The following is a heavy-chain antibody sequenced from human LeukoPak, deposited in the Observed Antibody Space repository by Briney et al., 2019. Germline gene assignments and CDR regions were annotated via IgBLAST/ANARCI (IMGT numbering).Heavy chain of an antibody. J-gene: IGHJ4*02. V-gene: IGHV4-59*01. CDR2: IHYSGST. D-gene: IGHD3-22*01. CDR3: AKCGLDSNGYWTSFDS. Sequence: KPSETLSLTCSVSDGSNSRSYWSWIRQPPGKGLEWIGYIHYSGSTNYNPSLKSRAIISVDTSKNRFSLKLNSVTAADTAMYYCAKCGLDSNGYWTSFDSWGQGTLVTVSS. CDR1: DGSNSRSY.